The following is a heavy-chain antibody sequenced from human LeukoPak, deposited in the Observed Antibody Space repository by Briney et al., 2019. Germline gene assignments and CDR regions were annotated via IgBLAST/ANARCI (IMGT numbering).Heavy chain of an antibody. J-gene: IGHJ4*02. Sequence: PGGSLRLSCAASGFTFSSDGMNWVRQAPGKGREWVSGISSGGGRTYYADSVKGRFTISRDNSKNTLYLQMNSLRADDTAVYYCARGTSGSYDYWGQGTLVTVSS. V-gene: IGHV3-23*01. CDR1: GFTFSSDG. CDR2: ISSGGGRT. D-gene: IGHD1-26*01. CDR3: ARGTSGSYDY.